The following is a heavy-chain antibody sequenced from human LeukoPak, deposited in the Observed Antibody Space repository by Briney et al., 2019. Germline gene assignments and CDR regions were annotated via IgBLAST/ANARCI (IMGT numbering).Heavy chain of an antibody. CDR2: ICGSGGST. D-gene: IGHD1-26*01. CDR1: GFTFSSYA. V-gene: IGHV3-23*01. Sequence: GGSLRLSCAASGFTFSSYAMSWVRQAPGKGLEWVSAICGSGGSTYYADSVKGRFTLSGDNSNSPLYLQMISRRARDTAVYYCAKYSGSYFFLDYGGQGTLVSVS. CDR3: AKYSGSYFFLDY. J-gene: IGHJ4*02.